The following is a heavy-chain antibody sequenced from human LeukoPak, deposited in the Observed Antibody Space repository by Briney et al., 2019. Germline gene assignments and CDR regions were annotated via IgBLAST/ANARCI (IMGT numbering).Heavy chain of an antibody. Sequence: PGGSLRLSCAASGFTLSSYGMHWVRQAPGKGLEWVAVIWYDGSNKYYADSVKGRFTISRDNSKNTLYLQMNSLRAEDTAVYYCAREGRWFGELLFNYYYGMDVWGQGTTVTVSS. CDR2: IWYDGSNK. D-gene: IGHD3-10*01. CDR3: AREGRWFGELLFNYYYGMDV. CDR1: GFTLSSYG. J-gene: IGHJ6*02. V-gene: IGHV3-33*01.